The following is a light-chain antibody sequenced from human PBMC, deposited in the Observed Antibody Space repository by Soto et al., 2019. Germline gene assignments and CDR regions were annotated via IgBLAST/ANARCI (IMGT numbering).Light chain of an antibody. J-gene: IGLJ3*02. CDR3: QSYDSSSWM. CDR1: SGSIASKY. Sequence: FMLTQPHSVSESPGKTVTISCTRSSGSIASKYVQWYQQRPGSSPTTVIFQDNQRPSGVPDRFSGSIDSSSNSASLTISGLKAEDEADYYCQSYDSSSWMFGGGTQLTVL. V-gene: IGLV6-57*01. CDR2: QDN.